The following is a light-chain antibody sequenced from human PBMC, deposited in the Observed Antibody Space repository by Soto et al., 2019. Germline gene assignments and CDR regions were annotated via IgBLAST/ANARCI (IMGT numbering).Light chain of an antibody. J-gene: IGKJ3*01. V-gene: IGKV3-20*01. Sequence: EFVLTQSPGTLSLSPGERATRSCMSIQTVRNNYLAWYQQKPGQAPRLLIYDASSRATGIPDRFSGSGSGTDFTLTISRLEPEDFAVYYCQQYGTSSGLLTFGPGTKWIS. CDR2: DAS. CDR1: QTVRNNY. CDR3: QQYGTSSGLLT.